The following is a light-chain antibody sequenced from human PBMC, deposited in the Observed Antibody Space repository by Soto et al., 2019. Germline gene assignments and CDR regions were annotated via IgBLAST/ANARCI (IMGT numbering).Light chain of an antibody. Sequence: DIVMTQSPLSLPVTPGEPASISCRSSQSLLHSNGYNYLDWYLQKPGQSPQLLIYLGSNRASGVPDRVSGSGSGTDFTLKISRVEAEDVGVYYCMQALQTPPSTFGQGTKLEIK. CDR2: LGS. CDR1: QSLLHSNGYNY. V-gene: IGKV2-28*01. J-gene: IGKJ2*01. CDR3: MQALQTPPST.